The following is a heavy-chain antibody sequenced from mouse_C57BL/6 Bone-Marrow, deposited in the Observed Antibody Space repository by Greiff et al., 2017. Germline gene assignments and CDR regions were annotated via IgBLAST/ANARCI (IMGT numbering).Heavy chain of an antibody. V-gene: IGHV14-4*01. Sequence: EVKVVESGAELVRPGASVKLSCTASGFNIKDDYMHWVKQRPEQGLEWIGWIDPENGDTEYASKFQGKATITADTSSNTAYLQLSSLTSEDTAVYYCTTGYYGSSFLAYWGQGTLVTVSA. D-gene: IGHD1-1*01. J-gene: IGHJ3*01. CDR3: TTGYYGSSFLAY. CDR1: GFNIKDDY. CDR2: IDPENGDT.